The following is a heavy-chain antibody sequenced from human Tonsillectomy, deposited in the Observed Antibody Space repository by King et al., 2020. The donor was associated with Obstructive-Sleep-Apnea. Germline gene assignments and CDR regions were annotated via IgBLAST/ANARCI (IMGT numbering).Heavy chain of an antibody. CDR3: ATDQTYSSHRALHY. J-gene: IGHJ4*02. CDR2: FDPEDGET. D-gene: IGHD6-13*01. CDR1: GYTLTELS. Sequence: QLVQSGAEVKKPGASVKVSCKVSGYTLTELSMHWVRQAPGKGLEWMGGFDPEDGETIYAQKFQGRVTMTADTSTDTAYMELSSLRSEDTAVYYCATDQTYSSHRALHYWGQGTLVTVSS. V-gene: IGHV1-24*01.